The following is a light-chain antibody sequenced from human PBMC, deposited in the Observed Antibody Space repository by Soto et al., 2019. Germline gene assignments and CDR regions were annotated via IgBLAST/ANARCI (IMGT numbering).Light chain of an antibody. Sequence: QSVLTQPASVSGSPGQSITISCTGTSSDVGDFDCVSWYQQHPGKAPKLMIYEVSDRPSGVSNRFSGSKSGDTASLTISGLQAEDEADYYCSSYTSSSTLLFGGGTKLTVL. CDR3: SSYTSSSTLL. V-gene: IGLV2-14*01. CDR1: SSDVGDFDC. CDR2: EVS. J-gene: IGLJ2*01.